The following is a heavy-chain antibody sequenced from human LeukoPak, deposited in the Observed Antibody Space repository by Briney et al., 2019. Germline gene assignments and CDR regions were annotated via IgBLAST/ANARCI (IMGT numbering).Heavy chain of an antibody. D-gene: IGHD2-2*02. CDR3: ARVAAEVVGVPGPIGFGWLRRDYYYMDV. Sequence: GASVKVSCKASGYTFTSYYMHWVRQAPGEGLEWMGIINPRGGSTSYAQKFQGRVTMTRDMSTSTVYMELSSLRSEDTAVYYCARVAAEVVGVPGPIGFGWLRRDYYYMDVWGKGTTVTVSS. CDR2: INPRGGST. J-gene: IGHJ6*03. V-gene: IGHV1-46*01. CDR1: GYTFTSYY.